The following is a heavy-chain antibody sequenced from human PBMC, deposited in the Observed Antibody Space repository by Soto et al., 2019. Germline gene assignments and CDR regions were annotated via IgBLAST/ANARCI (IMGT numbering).Heavy chain of an antibody. CDR3: ARRYCSGASCYFDD. J-gene: IGHJ4*02. CDR2: IKQEGSEK. Sequence: GGSLRLSCVDSTFTFSSNRMSWVRQAPGKGLEWVANIKQEGSEKYHVDSVKGRFTISRDNAKNSLFLQMNSLRAEDTALYYCARRYCSGASCYFDDWGQGTLVTVSS. V-gene: IGHV3-7*01. D-gene: IGHD2-15*01. CDR1: TFTFSSNR.